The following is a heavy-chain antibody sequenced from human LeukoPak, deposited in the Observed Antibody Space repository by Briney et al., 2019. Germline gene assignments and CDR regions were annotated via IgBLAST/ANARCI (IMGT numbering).Heavy chain of an antibody. CDR1: GYTFTRYD. CDR2: MNPNSGNT. D-gene: IGHD3-10*01. Sequence: ASVKVSCKASGYTFTRYDINWVRQATGQGLEWMGWMNPNSGNTGYAQKFQGRVTMTRNTSISTAYMELSSLRSEDTAVYYCARELRAVTYYYYYMDVWGKGTTVTVSS. J-gene: IGHJ6*03. CDR3: ARELRAVTYYYYYMDV. V-gene: IGHV1-8*01.